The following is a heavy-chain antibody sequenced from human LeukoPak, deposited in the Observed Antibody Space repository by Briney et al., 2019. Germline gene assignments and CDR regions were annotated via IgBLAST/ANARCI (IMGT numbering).Heavy chain of an antibody. J-gene: IGHJ5*02. CDR3: ARASSITIFGVVKINWFDP. CDR1: GGSISSGGYY. D-gene: IGHD3-3*01. V-gene: IGHV4-31*03. Sequence: SQTLSLTCTVSGGSISSGGYYWSWIRQHPGKGLEWIGYIYYSGSTYYNPSLKSRVTISVDTSKNQFSLKLSSVTAADTAVYYCARASSITIFGVVKINWFDPWGRGTLVTVSS. CDR2: IYYSGST.